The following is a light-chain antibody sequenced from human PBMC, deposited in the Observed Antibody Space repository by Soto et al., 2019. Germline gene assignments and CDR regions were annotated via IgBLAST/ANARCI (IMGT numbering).Light chain of an antibody. V-gene: IGKV1-27*01. J-gene: IGKJ1*01. Sequence: DIQMTQSPSSLSTSEGDRVTITCRASQAIGIYLAWYQQKPGKVPKLLIYAASTLQSGVPSRFSGSGSGTDFTLTINSLQPEDVATYYCQKYSGAPPTFGQGTKVEIK. CDR2: AAS. CDR3: QKYSGAPPT. CDR1: QAIGIY.